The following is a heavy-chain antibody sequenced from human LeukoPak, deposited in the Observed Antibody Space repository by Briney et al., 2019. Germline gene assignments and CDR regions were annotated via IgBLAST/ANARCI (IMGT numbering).Heavy chain of an antibody. D-gene: IGHD3-10*01. V-gene: IGHV2-5*02. J-gene: IGHJ4*02. CDR3: AHRTYGSGSSPFDY. Sequence: SGPTLVKPTQPLTLTCTFSGFSLSTSGVGVGWIRQPPGKALEWLALIYWDDDKRYRPSLKSRLTITKDTSKNQVVLTMTNMDPVDTATYYCAHRTYGSGSSPFDYWGQGTLVTVSS. CDR1: GFSLSTSGVG. CDR2: IYWDDDK.